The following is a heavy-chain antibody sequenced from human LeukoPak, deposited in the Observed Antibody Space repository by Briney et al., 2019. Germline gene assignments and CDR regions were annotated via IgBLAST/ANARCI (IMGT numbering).Heavy chain of an antibody. CDR3: ARGYYYDSSGYYYRDDAFDI. Sequence: PGGSLRLSCAASGFTFSSYSMNWVRQAPGKGLEWVSSISSSSSYIYYADSVKGRFTISRDNAKNSLYLQMNSLRAEDTAVYYCARGYYYDSSGYYYRDDAFDIWGQGTMVTVSS. J-gene: IGHJ3*02. CDR2: ISSSSSYI. D-gene: IGHD3-22*01. CDR1: GFTFSSYS. V-gene: IGHV3-21*01.